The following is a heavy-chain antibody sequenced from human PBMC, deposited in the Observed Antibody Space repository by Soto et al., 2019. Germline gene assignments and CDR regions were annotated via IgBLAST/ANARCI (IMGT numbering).Heavy chain of an antibody. J-gene: IGHJ6*02. CDR1: GGTFSSYA. D-gene: IGHD3-3*01. CDR2: IIPIFGTA. V-gene: IGHV1-69*13. Sequence: SVKVSCKASGGTFSSYAISWLRQAPGQGLEWMGGIIPIFGTANYAQKFQGRVTITADGSTSTAYMELSSLRSEDTAVYYCARDLAGYDFWSGYYTGPSYGMDVWGQGTTVTVSS. CDR3: ARDLAGYDFWSGYYTGPSYGMDV.